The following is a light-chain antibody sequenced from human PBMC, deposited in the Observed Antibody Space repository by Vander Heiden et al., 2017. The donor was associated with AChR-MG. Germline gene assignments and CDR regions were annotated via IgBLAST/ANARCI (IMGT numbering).Light chain of an antibody. CDR2: DAS. V-gene: IGKV1-33*01. J-gene: IGKJ4*01. Sequence: IQMTQSPSSLSASVGDRVTITCQASQDISNHLNWYQQKPGKAPKLLIYDASNLETGVPARFSGSGSGTDFTFTISSLQPEDIATYYCQQYDSRPLTFGGGTKVEIK. CDR1: QDISNH. CDR3: QQYDSRPLT.